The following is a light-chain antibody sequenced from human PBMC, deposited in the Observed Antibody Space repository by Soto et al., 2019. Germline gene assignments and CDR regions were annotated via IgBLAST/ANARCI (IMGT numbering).Light chain of an antibody. J-gene: IGKJ1*01. CDR1: QSIRGY. Sequence: DVQMTQSPPSLSASVGDRVTITCRTSQSIRGYLNWYQHKPGKAPKLLIYAASSLQSGVPSRFSGSGSGTDFTLTISSLQPEDFETYYCQQSYSTPRTFGQGTKVDIK. CDR3: QQSYSTPRT. CDR2: AAS. V-gene: IGKV1-39*01.